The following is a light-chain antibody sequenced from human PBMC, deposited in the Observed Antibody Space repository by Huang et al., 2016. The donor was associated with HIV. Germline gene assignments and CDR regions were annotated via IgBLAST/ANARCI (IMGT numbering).Light chain of an antibody. CDR1: QSVSNSY. CDR2: GAS. Sequence: EIVLTQSPGTLSLSPGERATLSGRASQSVSNSYLAWYQQKPGQAPRLLIYGASSRATGIPDRFSGSGSGTDFTLTISRLEPEDFAVYYCQQYDSSPWTFGQGTKVEIK. CDR3: QQYDSSPWT. J-gene: IGKJ1*01. V-gene: IGKV3-20*01.